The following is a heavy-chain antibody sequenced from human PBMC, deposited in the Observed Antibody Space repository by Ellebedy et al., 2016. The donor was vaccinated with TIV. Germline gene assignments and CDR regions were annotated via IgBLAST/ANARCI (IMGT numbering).Heavy chain of an antibody. CDR3: GGSGTMGGYYYGMDV. Sequence: SETLSLXXTVSGGSISSYYWSWIRQPPGKGLEWIGYIYYSGSTNYNPSLKSRVTISVDTSKNQFSLKLSSVTAADTAVYYCGGSGTMGGYYYGMDVWGQGTTVTVSS. D-gene: IGHD3-10*01. V-gene: IGHV4-59*01. CDR2: IYYSGST. CDR1: GGSISSYY. J-gene: IGHJ6*02.